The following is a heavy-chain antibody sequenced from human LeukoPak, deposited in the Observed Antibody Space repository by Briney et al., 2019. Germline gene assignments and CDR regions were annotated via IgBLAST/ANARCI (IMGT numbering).Heavy chain of an antibody. V-gene: IGHV3-74*01. J-gene: IGHJ4*02. CDR3: ARGPNSNWSGLDF. CDR1: GFSFSGHW. D-gene: IGHD6-6*01. Sequence: GGSLRLSCIASGFSFSGHWMHWARHLPGKGLVWVSRISPTGRTTSYADSVKGRFTVSRDNAKNTLYLQVNNLRAEDTAVYYCARGPNSNWSGLDFWGQGTLLTVSS. CDR2: ISPTGRTT.